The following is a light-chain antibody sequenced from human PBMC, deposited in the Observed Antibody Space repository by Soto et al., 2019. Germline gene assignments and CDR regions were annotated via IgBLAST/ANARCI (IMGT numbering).Light chain of an antibody. J-gene: IGKJ5*01. CDR2: AAS. CDR1: QSVSSNY. CDR3: QQYGDLPIT. Sequence: IVFRKSPGTLSLYQGERATLSCRAGQSVSSNYLAWYQQKPGQAPRLLIYAASSRATGIPDRFSGSGSGTDFTLTIDGLEPEDFIVYYCQQYGDLPITFGQVRRLEIK. V-gene: IGKV3-20*01.